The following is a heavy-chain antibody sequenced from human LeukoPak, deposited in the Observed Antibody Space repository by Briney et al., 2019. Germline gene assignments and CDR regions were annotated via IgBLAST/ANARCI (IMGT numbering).Heavy chain of an antibody. V-gene: IGHV3-23*01. J-gene: IGHJ4*02. CDR3: AKDVRYCSSTSCHTVYYFDY. CDR2: ISGSGGST. Sequence: GGSLRLSCAASGFTFSSYAMSWVRQAPGKGLEWVSAISGSGGSTYYADSVKGRFTISRDNSKNTLYLQMNSLRAEDTAVYYCAKDVRYCSSTSCHTVYYFDYWGQGTLVTVSS. D-gene: IGHD2-2*02. CDR1: GFTFSSYA.